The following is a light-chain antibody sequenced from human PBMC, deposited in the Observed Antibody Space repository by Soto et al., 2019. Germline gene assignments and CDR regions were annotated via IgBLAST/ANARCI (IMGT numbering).Light chain of an antibody. V-gene: IGKV3-15*01. Sequence: EIVMTQSPAALSVSPGERATLSCRASQNFSNNLAWYQQNPRQAPRLLISGASTRATGIPARFSGSGSGTEFTLTISSLQSEDFAIYYCQQYNNWPRTFGQGTRVEIK. CDR2: GAS. J-gene: IGKJ1*01. CDR3: QQYNNWPRT. CDR1: QNFSNN.